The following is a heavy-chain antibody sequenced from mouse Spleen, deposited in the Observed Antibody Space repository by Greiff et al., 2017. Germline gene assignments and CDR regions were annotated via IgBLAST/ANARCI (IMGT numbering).Heavy chain of an antibody. V-gene: IGHV5-17*01. Sequence: EVMLVESGGGLVKPGGSLKLSCAASGFTFSDYGMHWVRQAPEKGLEWVAYISSGSSTIYYADTVKGRFTISRDNAKNTLFLQMTSLRSEDMAMYYCARRPHDGSYAMDYWGQGTSVTVSS. D-gene: IGHD2-3*01. J-gene: IGHJ4*01. CDR3: ARRPHDGSYAMDY. CDR1: GFTFSDYG. CDR2: ISSGSSTI.